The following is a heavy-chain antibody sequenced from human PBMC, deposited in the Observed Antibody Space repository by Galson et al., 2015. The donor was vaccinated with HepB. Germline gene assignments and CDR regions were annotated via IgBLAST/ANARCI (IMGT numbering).Heavy chain of an antibody. J-gene: IGHJ2*01. CDR3: ARDYGDYESYWYFDL. V-gene: IGHV5-10-1*01. Sequence: QSGAEVKKPGESLRISCKGSGYSFTSYWISWVRQMPGKGLEWMGRIDPSDSYTNYSPSFQGHVTISADKSISTAYLQWSSLKASDTAMYYCARDYGDYESYWYFDLWGRGTLVTVSS. D-gene: IGHD4-17*01. CDR2: IDPSDSYT. CDR1: GYSFTSYW.